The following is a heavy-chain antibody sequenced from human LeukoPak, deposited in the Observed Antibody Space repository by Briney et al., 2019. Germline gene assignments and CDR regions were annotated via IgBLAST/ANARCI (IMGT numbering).Heavy chain of an antibody. CDR1: GFTFGNYW. D-gene: IGHD2-21*02. J-gene: IGHJ4*02. V-gene: IGHV3-74*03. CDR2: INSDGSST. Sequence: PGGSLRLSCAASGFTFGNYWMHWVRQAPGKGLVWVSRINSDGSSTTYADSVKGRFTISRDNAKNSLYLQMNSLRGEDTAVYYCARDPDHCGGDCYSGSYFDSWGRGTLVTVSS. CDR3: ARDPDHCGGDCYSGSYFDS.